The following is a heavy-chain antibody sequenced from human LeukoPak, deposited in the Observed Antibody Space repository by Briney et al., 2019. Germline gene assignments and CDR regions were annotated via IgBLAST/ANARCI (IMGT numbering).Heavy chain of an antibody. Sequence: TGGSLKLPCAVSGFTFSGSAIHGVGQASRRGVEWVGRIRSKPNSYATEYAASVKGMFTLSRDDSNNTAYLQMNSLKTEDTAVYYCTRRESQGSSTNWYFDLWGRGTLVTVSS. CDR3: TRRESQGSSTNWYFDL. CDR1: GFTFSGSA. CDR2: IRSKPNSYAT. D-gene: IGHD6-6*01. J-gene: IGHJ2*01. V-gene: IGHV3-73*01.